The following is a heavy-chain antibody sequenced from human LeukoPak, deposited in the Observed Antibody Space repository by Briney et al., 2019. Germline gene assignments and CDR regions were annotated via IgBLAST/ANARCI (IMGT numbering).Heavy chain of an antibody. CDR3: AKPVAGDRYFDY. CDR1: GFTFRSYW. V-gene: IGHV3-7*01. J-gene: IGHJ4*02. D-gene: IGHD3-16*01. CDR2: IKEDGSEK. Sequence: GGSLRLSCAASGFTFRSYWMSWVRQAPGKGLEWVANIKEDGSEKYYVDSVKGRFTISRDNPMDSVFLQMNSLRAEDTAVYYCAKPVAGDRYFDYWGQGTLVTVSS.